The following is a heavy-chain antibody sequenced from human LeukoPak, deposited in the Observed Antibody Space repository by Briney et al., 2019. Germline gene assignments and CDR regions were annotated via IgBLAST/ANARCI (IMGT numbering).Heavy chain of an antibody. CDR2: ISSSSSYI. Sequence: GGSLRLSCAASGFTFSSYSVNWVRQAPGKGLEWVSSISSSSSYIYYADSVKGRFTISRDNAKNSLYLQMNSLRAEDTAVYYCARSVVRGTFEAFDIWGQGTMVTVSS. D-gene: IGHD3-10*01. J-gene: IGHJ3*02. CDR3: ARSVVRGTFEAFDI. V-gene: IGHV3-21*01. CDR1: GFTFSSYS.